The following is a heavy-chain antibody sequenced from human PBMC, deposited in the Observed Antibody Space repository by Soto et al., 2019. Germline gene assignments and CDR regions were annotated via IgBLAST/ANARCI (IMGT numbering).Heavy chain of an antibody. D-gene: IGHD3-10*01. J-gene: IGHJ4*02. CDR3: ARDLDGSGSYYTDY. CDR2: ISTYNGNT. CDR1: GYIFITYG. V-gene: IGHV1-18*01. Sequence: AAVKGSCKASGYIFITYGIRWVRQAPGQGLEWMGRISTYNGNTNYAQNLQGRVTMTTDTSTSTAYMELRSLRSDDTAVYYCARDLDGSGSYYTDYWGPGTLVTVSS.